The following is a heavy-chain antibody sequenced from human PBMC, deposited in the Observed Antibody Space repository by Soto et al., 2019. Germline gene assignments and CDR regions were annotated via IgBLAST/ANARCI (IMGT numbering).Heavy chain of an antibody. CDR2: ISQGGRAT. V-gene: IGHV3-7*01. CDR3: VGWGSGSH. CDR1: GFIFDTFW. Sequence: EVQLVESGGDLVQPGGSLRLSCAASGFIFDTFWMSWVRQAPEKGLEWVAHISQGGRATYYVDSVKGRFTISRDNAENSLYLQMNNLRVEDTAVYYCVGWGSGSHWGQGALVSVSS. J-gene: IGHJ4*02. D-gene: IGHD1-1*01.